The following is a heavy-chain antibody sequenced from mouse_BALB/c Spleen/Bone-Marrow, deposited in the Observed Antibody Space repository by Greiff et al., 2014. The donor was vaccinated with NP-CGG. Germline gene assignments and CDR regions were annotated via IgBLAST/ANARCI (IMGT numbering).Heavy chain of an antibody. Sequence: VQLQQPGPSLVKPSQTLSLTCSVTGDSITRGYWNWIRKFPGNKLEYMGYITYSANTYYNPPLKSRLSITRDTSKNQYYLQLNSVTTEDTATYYCATGYYFDYWGQGTTLTVSS. CDR1: GDSITRGY. D-gene: IGHD4-1*01. J-gene: IGHJ2*01. V-gene: IGHV3-8*02. CDR3: ATGYYFDY. CDR2: ITYSANT.